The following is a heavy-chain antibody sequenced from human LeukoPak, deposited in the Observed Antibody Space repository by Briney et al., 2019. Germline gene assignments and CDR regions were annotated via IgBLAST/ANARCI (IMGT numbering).Heavy chain of an antibody. D-gene: IGHD3-10*01. Sequence: PRGSLRLSCAASGFTFSSYAMSWVRPAPGKGLEWVSPTSGIGGSTYYADSVKGRFTISRDNSKNTLYLQMNSMRAEDTAVYYCAKDQGRSSRHYGSGSPFDYWGQGTLVTVSS. CDR2: TSGIGGST. V-gene: IGHV3-23*01. J-gene: IGHJ4*02. CDR1: GFTFSSYA. CDR3: AKDQGRSSRHYGSGSPFDY.